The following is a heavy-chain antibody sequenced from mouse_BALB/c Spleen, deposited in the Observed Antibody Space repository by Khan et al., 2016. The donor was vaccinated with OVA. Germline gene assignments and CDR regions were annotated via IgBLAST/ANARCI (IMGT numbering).Heavy chain of an antibody. V-gene: IGHV1-76*01. CDR1: GYIFTSYW. CDR3: AREEALYHIDH. CDR2: IYPGTDNS. Sequence: QMQLEESGAELVRPGASVKLSCKTSGYIFTSYWIHWIKQRSGQGLEWIARIYPGTDNSYYNEKFKDKATLTAEQSSSTAYMQLSSLKSENSDVYFCAREEALYHIDHWGQGTTLTVSS. D-gene: IGHD3-2*02. J-gene: IGHJ2*01.